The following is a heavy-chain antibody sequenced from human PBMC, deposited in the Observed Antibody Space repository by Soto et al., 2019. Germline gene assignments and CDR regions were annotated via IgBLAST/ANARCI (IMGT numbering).Heavy chain of an antibody. D-gene: IGHD4-17*01. CDR3: ASYGYGGPHAFDS. CDR1: GYTFTSYY. Sequence: QVQLVQSGAEVKKPGASVKVSCKASGYTFTSYYMHWVRQAPGQGLEWMGIINPSGGSTSYAQKFQGIVTMTRDTSTSTVYMELSSRRSEDTAVYYCASYGYGGPHAFDSWRQGTMVTVSS. CDR2: INPSGGST. J-gene: IGHJ3*02. V-gene: IGHV1-46*01.